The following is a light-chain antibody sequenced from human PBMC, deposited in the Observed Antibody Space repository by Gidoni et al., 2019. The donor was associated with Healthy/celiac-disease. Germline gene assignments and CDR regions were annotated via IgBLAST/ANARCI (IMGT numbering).Light chain of an antibody. J-gene: IGKJ4*01. Sequence: DIQMPQSPSSLSASVGDRVTITCRASQSSSSYLNWYQQKPGKAPKLLIYAASSLQSGVPSRFSGIGSGTDFTLTISSLQPEDFATYYCQQSYSTPSFGGGTKVEIK. V-gene: IGKV1-39*01. CDR1: QSSSSY. CDR3: QQSYSTPS. CDR2: AAS.